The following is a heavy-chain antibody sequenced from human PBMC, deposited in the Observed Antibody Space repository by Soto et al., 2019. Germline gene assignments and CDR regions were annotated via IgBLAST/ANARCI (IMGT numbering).Heavy chain of an antibody. CDR1: GYTFTNFG. V-gene: IGHV1-18*01. D-gene: IGHD3-9*01. J-gene: IGHJ5*02. CDR2: ISGYNGDT. CDR3: ARDYDIWGEDWFDP. Sequence: QVQLVQSGGEMRKPGASVKVSCKASGYTFTNFGNSWVRQAPGQGFEWVGWISGYNGDTNYAPKFRGRVIMTKDTSTTTAYMELTTLTSDDTAVYYCARDYDIWGEDWFDPWGQGTLVTVSS.